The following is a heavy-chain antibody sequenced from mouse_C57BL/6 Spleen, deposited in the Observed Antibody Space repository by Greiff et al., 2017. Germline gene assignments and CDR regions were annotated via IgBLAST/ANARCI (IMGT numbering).Heavy chain of an antibody. V-gene: IGHV5-6*01. D-gene: IGHD4-1*01. CDR2: ISSGGSYT. J-gene: IGHJ3*01. CDR1: GFTFSSYG. Sequence: EVKVVESGGDLVKPGGSLKLSCAASGFTFSSYGMSWVRQTPDKRLEWVATISSGGSYTYYPDSVKGRFTISRDNAKNTLYLQMSSLKSEDTAMYNCARQGTGQGWFAYWGQGTLVTVSA. CDR3: ARQGTGQGWFAY.